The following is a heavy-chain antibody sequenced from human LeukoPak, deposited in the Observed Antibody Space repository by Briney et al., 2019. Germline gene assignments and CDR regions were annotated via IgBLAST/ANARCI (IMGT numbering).Heavy chain of an antibody. Sequence: GGSLRLSCAASGFTFSNFWMSWVRQTPGKGLEWVANINQDGSERSYVDSVKGRFTISRDNAKDSVYLQMNSLRAEDTAVCYCARDISYIDYWGQGTLVTVSS. CDR3: ARDISYIDY. J-gene: IGHJ4*03. CDR2: INQDGSER. D-gene: IGHD1-14*01. V-gene: IGHV3-7*01. CDR1: GFTFSNFW.